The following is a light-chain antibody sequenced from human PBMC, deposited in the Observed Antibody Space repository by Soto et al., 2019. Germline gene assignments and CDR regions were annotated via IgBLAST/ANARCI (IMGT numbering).Light chain of an antibody. CDR3: SSYAGNNNV. V-gene: IGLV2-8*01. CDR2: EVS. Sequence: QSALTQPPSASGSPGQSVTISCTGTSSDVGGYNYVSWYQQHPGKAPKLLIYEVSKRPSGVPDRFSGSKSGNTASPTVSGLQAEDEADYYCSSYAGNNNVFGNRTKVTV. J-gene: IGLJ1*01. CDR1: SSDVGGYNY.